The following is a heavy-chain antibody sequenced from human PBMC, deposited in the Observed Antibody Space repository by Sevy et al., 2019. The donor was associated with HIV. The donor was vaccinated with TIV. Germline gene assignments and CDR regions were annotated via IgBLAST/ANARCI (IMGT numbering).Heavy chain of an antibody. CDR3: AVAPTVISFDY. J-gene: IGHJ4*02. Sequence: GRSLRLSCAGSGFTFSDYYMSWIRQAPGKGLEWISYMSSTGTTTYYAHSVKGWFTVSRDNAKNSFYLQMNSLRGDDTAVYYSAVAPTVISFDYWGQGSLVTVSS. V-gene: IGHV3-11*01. CDR1: GFTFSDYY. CDR2: MSSTGTTT. D-gene: IGHD4-17*01.